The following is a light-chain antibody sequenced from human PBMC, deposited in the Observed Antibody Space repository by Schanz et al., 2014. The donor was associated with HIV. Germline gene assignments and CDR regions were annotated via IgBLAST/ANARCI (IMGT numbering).Light chain of an antibody. V-gene: IGLV4-69*01. CDR3: QTWDTGIQV. CDR1: SGHSIYT. Sequence: QLVLTQSSSASVSLGSSVKLTCSLSSGHSIYTIAWHQQQPGKAPRYLMKLNSDGSHSKGDGIPDRFSGSSSGAERYLTISSLQSEDEADYYCQTWDTGIQVFGGGTKLTVL. J-gene: IGLJ3*02. CDR2: LNSDGSH.